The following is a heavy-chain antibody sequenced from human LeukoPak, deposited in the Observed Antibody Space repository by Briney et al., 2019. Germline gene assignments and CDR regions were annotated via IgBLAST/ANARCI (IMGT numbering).Heavy chain of an antibody. J-gene: IGHJ4*02. D-gene: IGHD6-19*01. Sequence: SQTLSLTCTVSGGSISSGSYYWSWIRQPPGKGLEWIGYIYYSGSTNYNPSLKSRVTISVDTSKNHFSLKLSSVTAADTAVYYCARATAVAGVDYWGQGTLVTVSS. CDR3: ARATAVAGVDY. CDR2: IYYSGST. CDR1: GGSISSGSYY. V-gene: IGHV4-61*03.